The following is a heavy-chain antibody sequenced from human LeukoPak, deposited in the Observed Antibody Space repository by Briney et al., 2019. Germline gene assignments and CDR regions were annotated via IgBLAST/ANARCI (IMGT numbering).Heavy chain of an antibody. CDR2: ISSSSSTI. CDR3: ARGVAAAGRLVDY. D-gene: IGHD6-13*01. Sequence: GGSLRLSCAASGFTFSSYNMNWVRQAPGKGLEWVSYISSSSSTIYYADSVKGRFTTSRDNAKNPLYLQMNSLRDEDTAVYYCARGVAAAGRLVDYWGQGTLVTVSS. J-gene: IGHJ4*02. CDR1: GFTFSSYN. V-gene: IGHV3-48*02.